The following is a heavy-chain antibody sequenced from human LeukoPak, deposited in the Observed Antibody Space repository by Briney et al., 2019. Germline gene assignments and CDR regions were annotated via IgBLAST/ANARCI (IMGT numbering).Heavy chain of an antibody. CDR2: LSGSGDRI. Sequence: PGGSLRLSCAASGFTFRNHAMTWVRQAPGKGLEWVSSLSGSGDRIYSAASVKGRFTISRDNAKNSLYLQMNSLRAEDTAVYYCARDTWLVKYYFDYWGQGTLVTVSS. D-gene: IGHD6-19*01. V-gene: IGHV3-23*01. CDR3: ARDTWLVKYYFDY. J-gene: IGHJ4*02. CDR1: GFTFRNHA.